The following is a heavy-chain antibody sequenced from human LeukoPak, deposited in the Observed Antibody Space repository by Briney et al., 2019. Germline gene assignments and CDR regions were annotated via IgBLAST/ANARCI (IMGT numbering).Heavy chain of an antibody. CDR2: ITSDGSST. J-gene: IGHJ5*02. V-gene: IGHV3-74*01. CDR3: ARASNGVT. CDR1: GFTFSSYW. Sequence: GGSLRLSCAASGFTFSSYWMYWVRQAPGKGLVWISRITSDGSSTVYADSVEGRFTISRDNARNTLYLQMISLRAEDTAVYYCARASNGVTWGQGTLVTVSS. D-gene: IGHD3-10*01.